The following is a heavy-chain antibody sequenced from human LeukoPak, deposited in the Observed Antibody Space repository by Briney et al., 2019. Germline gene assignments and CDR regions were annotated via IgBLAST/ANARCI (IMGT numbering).Heavy chain of an antibody. V-gene: IGHV1-69*13. CDR2: IIPIFGTA. CDR1: GGTFSSYA. Sequence: GASVKVSCKASGGTFSSYAISWVRQAPGQGLEWMGGIIPIFGTANYAQKFQGRVTITADESTSTAYMELSSLRSEDTAVYYCARDHYDDGGAFDIWGQGTMVTVSS. D-gene: IGHD3-3*01. CDR3: ARDHYDDGGAFDI. J-gene: IGHJ3*02.